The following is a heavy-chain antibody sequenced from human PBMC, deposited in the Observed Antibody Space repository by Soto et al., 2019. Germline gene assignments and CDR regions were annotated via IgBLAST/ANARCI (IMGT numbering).Heavy chain of an antibody. CDR3: ALRTGNWNPLAD. CDR2: IVPMIGKV. V-gene: IGHV1-69*02. CDR1: GGTTSSYT. Sequence: QVQLVQSGVGVEKPGSSVKVSCKVSGGTTSSYTIGWVRQAPGQGLEWLGNIVPMIGKVDYAQKFQERVTITADKSTMTVYIELSSLRSEDTAIYFCALRTGNWNPLADWGQGPLVTVSS. J-gene: IGHJ4*02. D-gene: IGHD1-1*01.